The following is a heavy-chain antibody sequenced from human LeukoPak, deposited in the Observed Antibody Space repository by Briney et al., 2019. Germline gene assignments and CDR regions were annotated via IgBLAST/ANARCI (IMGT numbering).Heavy chain of an antibody. CDR3: ARQSVSRSWADY. CDR2: VYPGDSDT. J-gene: IGHJ4*02. Sequence: GESLKISCKGSGYSFTSYWIGWVRQMPGKGLEWMGIVYPGDSDTRYSPSFQGQVTMSADKSSNTDYLQWSSLKASDTAMYYCARQSVSRSWADYWGQGTLVTVSS. V-gene: IGHV5-51*01. D-gene: IGHD6-13*01. CDR1: GYSFTSYW.